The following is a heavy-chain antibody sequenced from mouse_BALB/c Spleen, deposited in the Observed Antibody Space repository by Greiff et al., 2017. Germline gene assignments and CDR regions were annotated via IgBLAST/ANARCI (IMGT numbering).Heavy chain of an antibody. V-gene: IGHV5-6-5*01. J-gene: IGHJ3*01. D-gene: IGHD1-1*01. CDR1: GFTFSSYA. CDR3: ASDYGSSYPFAY. Sequence: EVKVVESGGGLVKPGGSLKLSCAASGFTFSSYAMSWVRQTPEKRLEWVASISSGGSTYYPDSVKGRFTISRDNARNILYLQMSSLRSEDTAMYYCASDYGSSYPFAYWGQGTLVTVSA. CDR2: ISSGGST.